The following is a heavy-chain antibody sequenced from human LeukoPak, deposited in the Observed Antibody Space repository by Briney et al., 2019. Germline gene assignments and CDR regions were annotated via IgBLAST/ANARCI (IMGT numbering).Heavy chain of an antibody. CDR2: IIPIFGIA. Sequence: SVKVSCKASGGTFSSYAISWVRQAPGQGLEWMGRIIPIFGIANYAQKFQGRVTITADKSTSTAYMELSSLRSEDTAVYYCARVYAYVWGRGHNWFDPWFHGTLVTVS. J-gene: IGHJ5*02. CDR1: GGTFSSYA. D-gene: IGHD3-16*01. CDR3: ARVYAYVWGRGHNWFDP. V-gene: IGHV1-69*04.